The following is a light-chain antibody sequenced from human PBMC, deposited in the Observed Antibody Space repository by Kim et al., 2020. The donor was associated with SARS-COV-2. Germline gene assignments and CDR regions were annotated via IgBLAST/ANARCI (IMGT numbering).Light chain of an antibody. V-gene: IGKV1-5*03. CDR1: QNIYYW. Sequence: SAVVVDRVTITCRASQNIYYWLAWYQQKPGKAPNLLIYKASTLQSGVPSRFSGSGSGTEFTLTISSLQPDDFAVYYCQQYKSFRTFGQGTKVDIK. CDR3: QQYKSFRT. CDR2: KAS. J-gene: IGKJ1*01.